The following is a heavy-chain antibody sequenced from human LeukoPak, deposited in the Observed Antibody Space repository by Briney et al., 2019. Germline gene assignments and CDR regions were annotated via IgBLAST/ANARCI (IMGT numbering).Heavy chain of an antibody. CDR3: ARVGDHYHWYFDL. Sequence: GGSLRLSCAASGFTVSTNYMNWVRQAPGKGLEWVAILYSGGSTYYADSVKGRFIISRDYPKNTLSLQMNNLRADDTAVYYCARVGDHYHWYFDLWGRGTLVTVSS. CDR1: GFTVSTNY. V-gene: IGHV3-53*01. CDR2: LYSGGST. J-gene: IGHJ2*01. D-gene: IGHD3-10*01.